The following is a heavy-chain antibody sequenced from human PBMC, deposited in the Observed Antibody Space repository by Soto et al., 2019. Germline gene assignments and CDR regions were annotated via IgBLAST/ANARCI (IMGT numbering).Heavy chain of an antibody. CDR3: ARERKFDFWRKGLDV. CDR2: MDPNSGST. J-gene: IGHJ6*02. D-gene: IGHD3-3*01. V-gene: IGHV1-8*01. CDR1: GYTFTSYD. Sequence: QAQLVQSGAEVKKPGASVKVSCKASGYTFTSYDINWVRQAPAQGLEWLGWMDPNSGSTGYAQNFQGRVTMTRNISINTAHMELSSLRSEDTAVYYCARERKFDFWRKGLDVWGQGTTVTVSS.